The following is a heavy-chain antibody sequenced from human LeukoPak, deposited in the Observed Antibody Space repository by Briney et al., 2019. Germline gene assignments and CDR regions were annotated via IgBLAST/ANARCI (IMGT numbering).Heavy chain of an antibody. CDR2: IYYSGST. V-gene: IGHV4-59*08. CDR3: ARRGSGWPGYYFDY. CDR1: GGSISSYY. Sequence: MASETLSLTCTVSGGSISSYYWSWIRQPPGKGLEWIGYIYYSGSTNYNPSLKSRVTISVDTSKNQFSLKLSSVTAADTAVYYCARRGSGWPGYYFDYWGQGTLVTVSS. J-gene: IGHJ4*02. D-gene: IGHD6-19*01.